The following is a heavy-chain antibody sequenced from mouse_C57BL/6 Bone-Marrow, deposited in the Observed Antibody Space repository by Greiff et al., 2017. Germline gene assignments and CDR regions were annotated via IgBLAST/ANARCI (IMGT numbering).Heavy chain of an antibody. CDR1: GYTFTDYY. J-gene: IGHJ1*03. D-gene: IGHD1-1*01. CDR3: ARSITPYWYFDV. Sequence: EVQLQQSGPVLVKPGASVKMSCKASGYTFTDYYMNWVKQSHGKSLEWIGVINPYNGGTSYNQKFKGKATLTVDKSSSTAYMELNSLTSEDSAVYYCARSITPYWYFDVWGTGTTVTVSS. V-gene: IGHV1-19*01. CDR2: INPYNGGT.